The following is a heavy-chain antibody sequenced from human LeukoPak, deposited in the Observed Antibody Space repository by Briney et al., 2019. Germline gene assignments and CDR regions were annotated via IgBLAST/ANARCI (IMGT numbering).Heavy chain of an antibody. CDR2: INHSGST. CDR1: GGSFSGYY. D-gene: IGHD3-10*01. Sequence: PSETLSLTCAVYGGSFSGYYWSWIRQPPGKGLEWIGEINHSGSTNYNPSLKSRVTISVDTSKNQFSLKLSSVTAADTAVYYCARDPRSYYYGSGSYFSISSAFDPWGQGTLVTVSS. CDR3: ARDPRSYYYGSGSYFSISSAFDP. J-gene: IGHJ5*02. V-gene: IGHV4-34*01.